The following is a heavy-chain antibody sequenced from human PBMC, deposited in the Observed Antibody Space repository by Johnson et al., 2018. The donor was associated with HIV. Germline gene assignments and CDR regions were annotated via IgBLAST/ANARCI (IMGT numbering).Heavy chain of an antibody. CDR1: GFTFSIYW. Sequence: MHLVESGGGSVQPGGSLRLSCAASGFTFSIYWMEWVRQAPGKGLVWVPRIKTDGSSTSYADAVKGRFTISRDNAKNTLYLEMKSLRVEDTAVYYCVRDDYAFHIWGQGTMVTVSS. V-gene: IGHV3-74*01. J-gene: IGHJ3*02. CDR3: VRDDYAFHI. D-gene: IGHD2-21*02. CDR2: IKTDGSST.